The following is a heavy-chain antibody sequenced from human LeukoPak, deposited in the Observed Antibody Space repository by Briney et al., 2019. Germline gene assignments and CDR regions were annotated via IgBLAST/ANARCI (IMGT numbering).Heavy chain of an antibody. Sequence: PGGSLRLSCAASGFTFSSYSMNWVRQAPGKGLEWVAVISYDGSNKYYADSVKGRFTISRDNSKNTLYLQMNSLRAEDTAVYYCARDYCGGDCYSDNWFDPWGQGTLVTVSS. CDR1: GFTFSSYS. D-gene: IGHD2-21*02. V-gene: IGHV3-30*03. CDR2: ISYDGSNK. CDR3: ARDYCGGDCYSDNWFDP. J-gene: IGHJ5*02.